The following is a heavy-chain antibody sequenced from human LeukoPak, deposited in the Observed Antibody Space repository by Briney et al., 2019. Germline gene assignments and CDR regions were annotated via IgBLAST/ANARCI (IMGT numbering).Heavy chain of an antibody. D-gene: IGHD2-2*01. CDR3: ARANPYCSSTSCYFYYYYYMDV. J-gene: IGHJ6*03. Sequence: ASVKVSCKVSGNIFIAYYIHWVRQAPGQGLEWMGWMNPNSGNTGYAQKFQGRVTITRNTSISTAYMELSSLRSEDTAVYYCARANPYCSSTSCYFYYYYYMDVWGKGTTVTVSS. CDR2: MNPNSGNT. CDR1: GNIFIAYY. V-gene: IGHV1-8*03.